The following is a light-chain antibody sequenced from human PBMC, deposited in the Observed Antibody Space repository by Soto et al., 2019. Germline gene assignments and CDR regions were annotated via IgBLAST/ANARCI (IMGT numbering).Light chain of an antibody. V-gene: IGKV2-28*01. CDR2: LVS. J-gene: IGKJ2*01. CDR1: QSLLYSDGNNY. Sequence: DIVMTQSTLSLPVTPGEPASISCWSSQSLLYSDGNNYLDWYLQRPGQSPQLLLYLVSNRASGVPDRFSGSGSGTYFTLKINRVEPEDVGVYYCVQVLRLPYTFGQGTKLEIK. CDR3: VQVLRLPYT.